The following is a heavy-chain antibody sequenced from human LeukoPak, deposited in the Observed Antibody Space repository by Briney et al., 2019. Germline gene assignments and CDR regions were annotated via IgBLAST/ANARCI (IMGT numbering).Heavy chain of an antibody. CDR2: IIPILGIA. V-gene: IGHV1-69*04. D-gene: IGHD2-2*02. J-gene: IGHJ5*02. CDR1: GGTFSSYA. CDR3: ARDCSSTSCYSIWFDP. Sequence: GASAKVSCKASGGTFSSYAISWVRQAPGQGLEWMGRIIPILGIANYAQKFQGRVTITADKSTSTAYMELSSLRSEDTAVYYCARDCSSTSCYSIWFDPWGQGTLVTVSS.